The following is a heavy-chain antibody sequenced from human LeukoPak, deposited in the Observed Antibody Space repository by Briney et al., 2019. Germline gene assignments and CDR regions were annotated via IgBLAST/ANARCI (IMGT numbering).Heavy chain of an antibody. Sequence: SETLSLTCTVSGGSISSGGYYWSWIRQPPGKGLEWIGYIYHSGSTYYNPSLKSRVTISVDRSKNQFSLKLSSVTAADTAVYYCARIDLATASNFDYWGQGTLVTVSS. J-gene: IGHJ4*02. CDR1: GGSISSGGYY. CDR3: ARIDLATASNFDY. V-gene: IGHV4-30-2*01. D-gene: IGHD6-13*01. CDR2: IYHSGST.